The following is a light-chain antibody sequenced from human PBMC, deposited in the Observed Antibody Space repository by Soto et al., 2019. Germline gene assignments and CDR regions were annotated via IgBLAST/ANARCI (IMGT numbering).Light chain of an antibody. Sequence: QSALTQPASVSGSPGQSITISCTGTRSDVGGYNLVSWYQQHPGKAPKLMIYEGSKRPSGVSNRFSGSKSGNTASLTISGLQGEDEADYYCCSYAGSSTWVFGGGTKLTVL. V-gene: IGLV2-23*01. CDR2: EGS. CDR1: RSDVGGYNL. J-gene: IGLJ3*02. CDR3: CSYAGSSTWV.